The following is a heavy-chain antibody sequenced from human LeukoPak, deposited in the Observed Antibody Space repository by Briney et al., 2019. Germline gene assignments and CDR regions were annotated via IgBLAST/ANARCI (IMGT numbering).Heavy chain of an antibody. D-gene: IGHD3-16*01. J-gene: IGHJ6*03. CDR2: MSTNGVAT. CDR3: AKSLRGTRSYYYYYMDV. V-gene: IGHV3-23*01. CDR1: GFTFSSYA. Sequence: GGSLRLPCAASGFTFSSYAMSWVRQAPGKGLEWVSTMSTNGVATYYADSVKGRFTISRDNSKNTPYLQMNSLRADDTAVYYCAKSLRGTRSYYYYYMDVWGKGTTVTVSS.